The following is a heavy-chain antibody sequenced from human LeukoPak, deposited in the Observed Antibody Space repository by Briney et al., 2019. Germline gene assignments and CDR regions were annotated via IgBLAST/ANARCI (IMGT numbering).Heavy chain of an antibody. CDR3: VRDRRDGNNLAYHFDS. CDR1: GFTVNTYD. V-gene: IGHV3-48*02. D-gene: IGHD5-24*01. J-gene: IGHJ4*02. CDR2: FGISGTI. Sequence: GGSLRLSCAASGFTVNTYDMHWVRQAPGEGPEWIAYFGISGTIYFADSVRGRFTISRDHSNDMLYLQMDGLRDEDTALYYCVRDRRDGNNLAYHFDSWGQGTLVTVSS.